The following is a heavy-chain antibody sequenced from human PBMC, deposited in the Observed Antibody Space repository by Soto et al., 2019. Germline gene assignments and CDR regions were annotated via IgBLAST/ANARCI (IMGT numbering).Heavy chain of an antibody. Sequence: LRLSCAASGFTFSSYSMNWVRQAPGKGLEWVSYISSSSSTIYYADSVKGRFTISRDNAKNSLYLQMNSLSDEDTAVYYCARALIPLVGATDYWGQGTLVTVSS. V-gene: IGHV3-48*02. J-gene: IGHJ4*02. CDR3: ARALIPLVGATDY. CDR2: ISSSSSTI. D-gene: IGHD1-26*01. CDR1: GFTFSSYS.